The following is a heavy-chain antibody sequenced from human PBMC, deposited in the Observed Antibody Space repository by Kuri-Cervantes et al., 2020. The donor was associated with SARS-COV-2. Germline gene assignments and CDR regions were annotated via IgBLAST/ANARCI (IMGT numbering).Heavy chain of an antibody. CDR3: ARGYYSHFDY. CDR2: ISVWNRNT. J-gene: IGHJ4*02. Sequence: ASVKVSCKASGYTFITYGISWVRQVPGQGLEWLGWISVWNRNTDYAQKVQGRVTMTTDTSTSTAYMELRSLRSDDTAVYFCARGYYSHFDYWGQGTLVTVSS. V-gene: IGHV1-18*04. CDR1: GYTFITYG. D-gene: IGHD1-26*01.